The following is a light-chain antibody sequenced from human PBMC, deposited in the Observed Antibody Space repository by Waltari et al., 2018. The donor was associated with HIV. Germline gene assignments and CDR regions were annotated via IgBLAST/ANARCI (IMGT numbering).Light chain of an antibody. J-gene: IGLJ1*01. CDR3: AAWDDSLSGQV. CDR1: SSNIGSHY. V-gene: IGLV1-47*01. Sequence: QSVLTQPPSASGTPGQRVTISCSGSSSNIGSHYVYWYQQLPGTPPKPLIYRNNQRPSGVPDRFSGSKSGTSASLAISGLRSEDEADYYCAAWDDSLSGQVFGTGTKVTVL. CDR2: RNN.